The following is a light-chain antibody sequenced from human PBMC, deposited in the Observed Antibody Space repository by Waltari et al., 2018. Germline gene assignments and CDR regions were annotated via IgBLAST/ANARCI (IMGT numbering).Light chain of an antibody. CDR3: QQTSGPPT. J-gene: IGKJ1*01. V-gene: IGKV1-39*01. CDR1: QTISNY. Sequence: DIQMTQSPSSLSASVGDRVTITCRASQTISNYLNWYQQKPGKAPKLLIYAASNLQRGVPSRFSGSGSGADFTLTISSLQPDDSATYICQQTSGPPTFGQGTKVEIK. CDR2: AAS.